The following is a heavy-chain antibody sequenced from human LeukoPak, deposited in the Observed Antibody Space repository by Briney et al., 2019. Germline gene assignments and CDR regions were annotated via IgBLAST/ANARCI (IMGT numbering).Heavy chain of an antibody. CDR1: GFTFSSYA. CDR3: ARDPGYAIYYFDY. V-gene: IGHV3-30-3*01. Sequence: GGSLRLSCAASGFTFSSYAMHWVRQAPGKGLEWVAVISYDGSNKYYADSVKGRFTISRDNSKNTLYLQMNSLRAEDTAVYYCARDPGYAIYYFDYWGQGNLVTVSS. D-gene: IGHD3-9*01. J-gene: IGHJ4*02. CDR2: ISYDGSNK.